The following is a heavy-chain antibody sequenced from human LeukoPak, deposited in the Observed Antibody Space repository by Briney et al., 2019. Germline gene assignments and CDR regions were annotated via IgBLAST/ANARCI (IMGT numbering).Heavy chain of an antibody. CDR1: GFTFSTYG. Sequence: GGSLRLSCAASGFTFSTYGMNWVRQAPGKGLEWVSYINLNSRTIDYADSVRGRFTISRDNAKSSLYLQMNSLRAEDTAVYYCARGGAARPDYWGQGTLVTVSS. CDR3: ARGGAARPDY. CDR2: INLNSRTI. D-gene: IGHD6-6*01. J-gene: IGHJ4*02. V-gene: IGHV3-48*01.